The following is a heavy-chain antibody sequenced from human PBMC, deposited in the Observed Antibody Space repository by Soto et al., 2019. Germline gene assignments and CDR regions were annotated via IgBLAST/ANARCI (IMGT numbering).Heavy chain of an antibody. CDR2: IDPSDSYT. Sequence: PGESLKISCKGSGYSFTRYWISWVRQMPGKGLEWMGRIDPSDSYTNYGPSFQGHVTMSVDKSTSTAYLQWSSLKASDTAMYYCARMDGLVRGITKNWFDPWGQGTLVTSPQ. CDR1: GYSFTRYW. CDR3: ARMDGLVRGITKNWFDP. V-gene: IGHV5-10-1*01. J-gene: IGHJ5*02. D-gene: IGHD3-10*01.